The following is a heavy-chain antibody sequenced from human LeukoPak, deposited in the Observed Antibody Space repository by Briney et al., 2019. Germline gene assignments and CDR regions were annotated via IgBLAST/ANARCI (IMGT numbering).Heavy chain of an antibody. V-gene: IGHV3-48*03. CDR1: GFSFSNYE. CDR2: ISSSGSTI. J-gene: IGHJ4*02. Sequence: GGSLRLSCAAYGFSFSNYEMSWVRQAPGRGLEWVSYISSSGSTIYYAYSEKGRFAISNDTANKSLYMQITILGADTTAVYYCARGFGYFYYWGRGSLV. CDR3: ARGFGYFYY. D-gene: IGHD3-16*01.